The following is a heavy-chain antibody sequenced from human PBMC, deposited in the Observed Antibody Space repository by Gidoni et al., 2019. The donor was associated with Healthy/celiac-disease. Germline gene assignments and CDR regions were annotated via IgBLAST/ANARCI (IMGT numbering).Heavy chain of an antibody. V-gene: IGHV3-23*01. CDR2: ISCWGVST. CDR1: GVTCNTYA. CDR3: ATSPNWNGHGRIDY. J-gene: IGHJ4*02. Sequence: EVQLLESGGGLVQPGGSLRLSCAATGVTCNTYAIGWVSQAPSKVLELCSAISCWGVSTSYPDAVKCRFPISRDKYKIMLYLQMNRLRAEDTDVYYCATSPNWNGHGRIDYWGQGTLVTVSS. D-gene: IGHD1-1*01.